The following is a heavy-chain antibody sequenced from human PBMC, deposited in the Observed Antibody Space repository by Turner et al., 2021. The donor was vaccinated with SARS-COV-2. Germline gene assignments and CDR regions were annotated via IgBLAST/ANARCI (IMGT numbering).Heavy chain of an antibody. D-gene: IGHD6-19*01. CDR1: GGSISSYY. CDR2: IYYSGST. V-gene: IGHV4-59*08. J-gene: IGHJ4*02. Sequence: QVQLQESGPGLVKPSETLSLTCTVSGGSISSYYWSWIRQPPGKGLEWIGYIYYSGSTNYNPSLKSRVTISVDTSKNRFSLKLSSVTAADTAVYYCARQSSGWYLPYFDYWGQGTLVTVSS. CDR3: ARQSSGWYLPYFDY.